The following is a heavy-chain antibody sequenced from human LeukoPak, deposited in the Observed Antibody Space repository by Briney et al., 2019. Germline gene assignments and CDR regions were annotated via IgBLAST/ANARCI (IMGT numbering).Heavy chain of an antibody. V-gene: IGHV3-11*04. Sequence: GGSLRLSCAASGFTFSDNYMTWVRQAPGKGLEWLSYISGNGGVIQYADSVKGRFTISRDNAKNLLYLQRDSLRVEDTAIYYCARDPRTVRIWGQGTLVTVSS. CDR1: GFTFSDNY. D-gene: IGHD1-1*01. CDR3: ARDPRTVRI. CDR2: ISGNGGVI. J-gene: IGHJ4*02.